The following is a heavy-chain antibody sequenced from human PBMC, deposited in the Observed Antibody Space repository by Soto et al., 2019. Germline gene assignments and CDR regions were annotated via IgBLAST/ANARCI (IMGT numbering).Heavy chain of an antibody. V-gene: IGHV3-74*01. CDR1: GFSFSIFW. J-gene: IGHJ4*02. CDR3: TRGGGYSGYDPFDY. D-gene: IGHD5-12*01. Sequence: HPGGSLRLSCAASGFSFSIFWMHWVRQAPGKGLVWVSSINGGGSSADYADSVKGRFTFSRDNAKNTLYLQMNSLRAEDTAVYYCTRGGGYSGYDPFDYWGQGTLVTVSS. CDR2: INGGGSSA.